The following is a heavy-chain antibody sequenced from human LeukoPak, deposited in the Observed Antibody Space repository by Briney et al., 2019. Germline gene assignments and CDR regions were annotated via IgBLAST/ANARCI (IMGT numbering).Heavy chain of an antibody. CDR2: IYSSGST. V-gene: IGHV4-39*02. Sequence: SETLSLTCAVSGASVSGSNYYWGWIRQPPGKGLEWIGNIYSSGSTYYNASLQSRVPISIDTSKNHFSLRLNSVTAADTAMYYCAKSGGYGLIDYWGQGTRVTVSS. CDR3: AKSGGYGLIDY. CDR1: GASVSGSNYY. J-gene: IGHJ4*02. D-gene: IGHD1-26*01.